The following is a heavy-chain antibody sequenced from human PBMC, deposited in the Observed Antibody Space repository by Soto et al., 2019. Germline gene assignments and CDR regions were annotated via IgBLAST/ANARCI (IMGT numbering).Heavy chain of an antibody. CDR2: IYDSGST. D-gene: IGHD3-10*01. CDR3: ARVPGP. V-gene: IGHV4-30-2*01. Sequence: QLQLQESGSGLVKPSQTLSLTCAVSGGSISSGGYYWRWLRQPPGKGLECIGYIYDSGSTYYNPSLKTRATISVDRSKNQFSLKLSSVTAADTAVYYCARVPGPWGQGTLVTVSS. CDR1: GGSISSGGYY. J-gene: IGHJ5*02.